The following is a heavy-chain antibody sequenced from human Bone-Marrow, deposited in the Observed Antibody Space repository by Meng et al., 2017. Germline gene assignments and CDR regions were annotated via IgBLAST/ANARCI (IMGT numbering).Heavy chain of an antibody. J-gene: IGHJ4*02. CDR3: ARGGVRGGIDY. D-gene: IGHD3-10*01. CDR2: NNHSGST. V-gene: IGHV4-34*01. Sequence: QVQRQQWGAGLLKPSEPLSLTGAVYGGSFNGYYWSWIRQPPGKGLEWIGENNHSGSTNYNPSLKSRVTISVDTSKNQFSLKLSSVTAADTAVYYCARGGVRGGIDYWGQGTLVTVSS. CDR1: GGSFNGYY.